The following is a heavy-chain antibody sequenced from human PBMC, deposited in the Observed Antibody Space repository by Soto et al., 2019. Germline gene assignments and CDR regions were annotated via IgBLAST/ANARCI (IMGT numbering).Heavy chain of an antibody. V-gene: IGHV4-59*01. CDR3: AREERITMVRGGRAPAFDI. CDR1: GGSISSYY. CDR2: IYYSGST. D-gene: IGHD3-10*01. J-gene: IGHJ3*02. Sequence: QVQLQESGPGLVKPSETLSLTCTVSGGSISSYYWSWIRQPTGKGLEWIGYIYYSGSTNYNPSLKSRVNLSVATSKNQFSLKLSSVTAADTAVYYCAREERITMVRGGRAPAFDIWGQGTMVTVSS.